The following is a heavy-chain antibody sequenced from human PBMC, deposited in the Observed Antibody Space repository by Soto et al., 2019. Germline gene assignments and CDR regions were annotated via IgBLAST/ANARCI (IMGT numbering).Heavy chain of an antibody. CDR3: ASFPVIPGSDSPLIFDY. D-gene: IGHD3-22*01. CDR1: GGSISSSNW. Sequence: SETLSLTCAVSGGSISSSNWWSWVRQPPGKGLEWIGEIYHSGSTNYNPSLKSRVTISVDKSKNQFSLKLSSVTAADTAVYYCASFPVIPGSDSPLIFDYWGQGNLVTVSS. CDR2: IYHSGST. V-gene: IGHV4-4*02. J-gene: IGHJ4*01.